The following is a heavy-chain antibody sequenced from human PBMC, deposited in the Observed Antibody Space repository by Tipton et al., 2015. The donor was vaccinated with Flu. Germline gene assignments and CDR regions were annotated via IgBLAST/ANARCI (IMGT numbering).Heavy chain of an antibody. CDR2: ISSSGSTI. CDR3: ARAGGYFSSGYFDY. Sequence: QLVQSGGGLVQPGGSLRLSCAASGFTFSSYEMNWVRQAPGKGLEWVSYISSSGSTIYYADSVKGRFTISRDNAKNSLYLQMNSLRAEDTAVYYCARAGGYFSSGYFDYWGQGTLVTVSS. CDR1: GFTFSSYE. V-gene: IGHV3-48*03. D-gene: IGHD3-22*01. J-gene: IGHJ4*02.